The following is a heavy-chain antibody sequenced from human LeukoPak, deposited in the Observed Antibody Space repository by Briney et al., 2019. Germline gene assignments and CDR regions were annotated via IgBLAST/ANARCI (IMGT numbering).Heavy chain of an antibody. J-gene: IGHJ4*02. Sequence: GSLRLSRAASGFTFSSYGMHWVRQAPGKGLEWVSYISSSSSTIYYADSVKGRFTISRDNAKNSLYLQMNSLRAEDTAVYYCARDQPPYYYDSSGYYPDYWGQGTLVTVSS. CDR2: ISSSSSTI. V-gene: IGHV3-48*04. D-gene: IGHD3-22*01. CDR1: GFTFSSYG. CDR3: ARDQPPYYYDSSGYYPDY.